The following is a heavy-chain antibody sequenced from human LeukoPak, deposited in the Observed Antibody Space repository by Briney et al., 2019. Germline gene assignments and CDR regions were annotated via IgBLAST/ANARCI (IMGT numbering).Heavy chain of an antibody. CDR1: GGSFSDYY. V-gene: IGHV4-34*01. J-gene: IGHJ4*02. CDR2: INHGGST. Sequence: SETLSLTCAVYGGSFSDYYWNWIRQPPGKGLEWIGEINHGGSTNYNPSLKSRVTISVDTSKNQFSLKLTSVTAADTAVYYCARAPAHLAAAGGDFDYWGQGTLVTVSS. CDR3: ARAPAHLAAAGGDFDY. D-gene: IGHD6-13*01.